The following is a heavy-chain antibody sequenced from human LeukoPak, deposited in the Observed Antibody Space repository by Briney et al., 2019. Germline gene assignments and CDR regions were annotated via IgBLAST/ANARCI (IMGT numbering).Heavy chain of an antibody. Sequence: SETLSLTCTVSGDSINNRNYYWGWIRQPPGKGLEWIGSIYYSGTTYYNPSLKSRVTISVDTSKNQFSLKLSSVTAADTAVYYCVRDERTGTDALDYWGRGALVTVSS. CDR2: IYYSGTT. V-gene: IGHV4-39*07. CDR3: VRDERTGTDALDY. J-gene: IGHJ4*02. CDR1: GDSINNRNYY. D-gene: IGHD1-1*01.